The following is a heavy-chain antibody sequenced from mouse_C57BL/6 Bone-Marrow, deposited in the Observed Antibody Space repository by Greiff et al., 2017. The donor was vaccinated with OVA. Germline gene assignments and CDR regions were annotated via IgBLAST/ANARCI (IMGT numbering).Heavy chain of an antibody. CDR2: IDPETGGT. D-gene: IGHD2-5*01. CDR1: GYTFTDYE. V-gene: IGHV1-15*01. CDR3: TRGYSNYYAMDY. J-gene: IGHJ4*01. Sequence: QVQLQQSGAELVRPGASVTLSCKASGYTFTDYEMHWVKPTPVHGLEWIGAIDPETGGTAYNQKFKGKAILTADKSSSTAYMELRSLTSEDSAVYYGTRGYSNYYAMDYWGQGTSVTVSA.